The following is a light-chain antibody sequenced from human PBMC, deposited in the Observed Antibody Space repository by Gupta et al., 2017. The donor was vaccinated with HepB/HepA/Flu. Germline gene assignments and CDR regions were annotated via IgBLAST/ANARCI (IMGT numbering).Light chain of an antibody. CDR1: SVRNSF. CDR3: SSRDSNVNRV. CDR2: DKN. Sequence: SSELTQHPAVSVASGQTVRITCQGDSVRNSFAYWYQQKPGQAPIVVIYDKNKRPSGLPDRVSGSRSGNTASLTITGAQAEDEADYYCSSRDSNVNRVFGGGTKLTVL. V-gene: IGLV3-19*01. J-gene: IGLJ2*01.